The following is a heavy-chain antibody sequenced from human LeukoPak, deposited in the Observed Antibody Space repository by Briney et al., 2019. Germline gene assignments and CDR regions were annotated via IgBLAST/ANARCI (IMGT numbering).Heavy chain of an antibody. J-gene: IGHJ3*02. CDR1: GGTFSIYV. V-gene: IGHV1-69*01. Sequence: GSSVKVSCKASGGTFSIYVMSWVRQAPGQGLEWMGGINPIFGTANYAQKFQGRVTITADESTTTTYMELSSLTSEDTAMYYCARDRTPHDYVWGSYRNFEAFDIWGQGTMVIVSS. CDR2: INPIFGTA. D-gene: IGHD3-16*02. CDR3: ARDRTPHDYVWGSYRNFEAFDI.